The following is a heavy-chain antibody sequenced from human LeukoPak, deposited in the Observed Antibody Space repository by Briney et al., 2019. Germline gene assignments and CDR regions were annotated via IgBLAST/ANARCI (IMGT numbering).Heavy chain of an antibody. J-gene: IGHJ3*02. CDR1: GGSISSSSYY. CDR3: ARLPPVLLWFGELSHDAFDI. D-gene: IGHD3-10*01. CDR2: IYYSGST. V-gene: IGHV4-39*01. Sequence: PSETLSLTCTVSGGSISSSSYYWGWIRQPPGKGLEWIGSIYYSGSTYYNPSLKSRVTISVDTSKNQFSLKLSSVTAADTAVYYCARLPPVLLWFGELSHDAFDIWGQGTMVTVSS.